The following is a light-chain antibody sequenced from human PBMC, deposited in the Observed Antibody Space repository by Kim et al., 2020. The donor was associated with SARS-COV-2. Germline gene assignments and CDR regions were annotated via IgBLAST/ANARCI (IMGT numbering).Light chain of an antibody. CDR3: AAWEDSPGGYVV. V-gene: IGLV1-44*01. CDR2: TNN. CDR1: TSNIETNT. Sequence: QSVLTQPPSVSGTPGQRVSISCSGGTSNIETNTVNWYQQLPGAAPKLLIHTNNQRPSGVPDRFSGSRFGTSASLTISGLQSEDEADYFCAAWEDSPGGYVVFGGGTKVTVL. J-gene: IGLJ2*01.